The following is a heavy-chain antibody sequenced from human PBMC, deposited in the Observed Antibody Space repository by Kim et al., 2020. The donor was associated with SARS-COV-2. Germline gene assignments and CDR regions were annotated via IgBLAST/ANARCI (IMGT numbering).Heavy chain of an antibody. J-gene: IGHJ4*02. Sequence: SETLSLTCTVSGGSISSYYWSWIRQPPGKGLEWIGYIFYSGSTSYNPSLKSRVTISVDASKNQFSLKLSSVTAADTAVYYCATLGALSDSSGYYSWYFDYWGQGTLVTVSS. CDR2: IFYSGST. V-gene: IGHV4-59*08. CDR1: GGSISSYY. CDR3: ATLGALSDSSGYYSWYFDY. D-gene: IGHD3-22*01.